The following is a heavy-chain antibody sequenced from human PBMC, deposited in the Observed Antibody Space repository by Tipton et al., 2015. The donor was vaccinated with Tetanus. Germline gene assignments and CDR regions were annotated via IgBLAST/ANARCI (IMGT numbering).Heavy chain of an antibody. CDR2: IFHSGST. Sequence: GLVKPSETLSLTCGVSGVSIRSSSYFWGWIRQPPGKGLEWIAYIFHSGSTNYSPSLKSRVAISMDTSKNQISLKLSSVTAADTAVYYCARDRGVRGGYYYYHGMDVWGQGTTVTVSS. CDR3: ARDRGVRGGYYYYHGMDV. CDR1: GVSIRSSSYF. V-gene: IGHV4-61*01. D-gene: IGHD3-10*01. J-gene: IGHJ6*02.